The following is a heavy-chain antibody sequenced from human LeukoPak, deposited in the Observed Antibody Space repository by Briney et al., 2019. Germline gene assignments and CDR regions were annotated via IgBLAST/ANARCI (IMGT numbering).Heavy chain of an antibody. J-gene: IGHJ4*02. CDR3: AAGGGNRYFDY. CDR2: IYYSGST. Sequence: LRLSCAASGFTFSDYYMSWIRQAPGKGLEWIGYIYYSGSTYYNPSLKSRVTISVDTSKNQFSLKLSSVTAADTAVYYCAAGGGNRYFDYWGQGTLVTVSS. V-gene: IGHV4-31*02. D-gene: IGHD4-23*01. CDR1: GFTFSDYY.